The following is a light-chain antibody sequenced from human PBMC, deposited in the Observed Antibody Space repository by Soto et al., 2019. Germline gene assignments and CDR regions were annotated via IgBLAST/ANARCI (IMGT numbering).Light chain of an antibody. CDR1: NTDIGGYNY. J-gene: IGLJ1*01. V-gene: IGLV2-14*03. CDR2: DVS. Sequence: QSALTQPDSVSGSPGESITISCTGTNTDIGGYNYVSWYQQHPGKAPKLVIYDVSSRPSGVSSRFSGSKSGYTASLTISGLQAEDDAHYYCSSYRTYRTLAVFGTGTKVTVL. CDR3: SSYRTYRTLAV.